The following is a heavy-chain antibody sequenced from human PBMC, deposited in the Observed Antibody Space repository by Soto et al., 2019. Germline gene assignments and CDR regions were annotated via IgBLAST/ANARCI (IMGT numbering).Heavy chain of an antibody. CDR2: IIPILGIA. D-gene: IGHD3-22*01. Sequence: SVKVSCKASGGTFSSYTISWVRQAPGQGLEWMGRIIPILGIANYAQKFQGRVTITADKSTSTAYMELSSLRSEDTAVYYCAVGDSSGYHYYFAYWGQGTLVTVSS. CDR1: GGTFSSYT. J-gene: IGHJ4*02. V-gene: IGHV1-69*02. CDR3: AVGDSSGYHYYFAY.